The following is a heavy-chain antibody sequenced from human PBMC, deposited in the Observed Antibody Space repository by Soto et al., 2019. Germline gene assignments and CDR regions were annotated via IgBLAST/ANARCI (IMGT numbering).Heavy chain of an antibody. CDR3: ARPRPNFGAVGS. CDR2: IHLGGTT. D-gene: IGHD3-10*01. V-gene: IGHV4-38-2*01. Sequence: SETLSLTCAVSGYSITSSTFWGWIRQPPGKGLEWIGSIHLGGTTYYDPSLKSRVTILLDTSRNEFSLKLSSVTAADTAVYYCARPRPNFGAVGSWGQGALVTVSS. J-gene: IGHJ5*02. CDR1: GYSITSSTF.